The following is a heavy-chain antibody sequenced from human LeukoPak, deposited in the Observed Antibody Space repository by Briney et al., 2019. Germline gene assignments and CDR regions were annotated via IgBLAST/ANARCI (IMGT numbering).Heavy chain of an antibody. D-gene: IGHD4-17*01. CDR1: GFTFSSYS. V-gene: IGHV3-48*01. CDR3: AKGQRFYGEYYFDY. J-gene: IGHJ4*02. Sequence: PGGSLRLSCAASGFTFSSYSMNWVRQAPGKGLEWVSYISASSNTIYYADSVKGRFTISRDNSKNTLYLQMNSLRAEDTAVYYCAKGQRFYGEYYFDYWGQGTLVTVSS. CDR2: ISASSNTI.